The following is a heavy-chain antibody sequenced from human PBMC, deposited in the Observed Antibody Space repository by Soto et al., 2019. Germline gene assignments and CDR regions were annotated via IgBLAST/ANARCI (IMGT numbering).Heavy chain of an antibody. CDR2: ISDDGSNK. J-gene: IGHJ6*02. CDR1: GFSFTRYG. D-gene: IGHD6-19*01. V-gene: IGHV3-30*03. CDR3: ARESEGIAVAGMDV. Sequence: GGSLRLSCAASGFSFTRYGMHWVRQAPGKGLEWVAVISDDGSNKYYADSVKGRFTISRDNSKNTLYLQMNSLRAEDTAVYYCARESEGIAVAGMDVWGQGTTVAVSS.